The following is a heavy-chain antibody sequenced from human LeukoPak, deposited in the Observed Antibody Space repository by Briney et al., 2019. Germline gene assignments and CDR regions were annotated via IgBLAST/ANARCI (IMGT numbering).Heavy chain of an antibody. J-gene: IGHJ3*02. D-gene: IGHD6-6*01. CDR2: IYYSGST. CDR1: GGSISSYY. V-gene: IGHV4-59*01. CDR3: AREGHSSSNAFDI. Sequence: SETLSLTCTVSGGSISSYYWSWIRQPPGKGLEWIGYIYYSGSTNYNPSLKSRVTISVDTSKNQFSLKLSSVTAADTAVYYCAREGHSSSNAFDIWGQGTMVTVSS.